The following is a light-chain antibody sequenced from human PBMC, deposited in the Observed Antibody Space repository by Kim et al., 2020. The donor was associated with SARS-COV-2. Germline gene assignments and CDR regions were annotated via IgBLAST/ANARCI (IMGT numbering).Light chain of an antibody. J-gene: IGLJ2*01. Sequence: GQAITISSTGTRSDVGAYNYVSWYQQHPDRAPKLMIYDVTERPAGVSNRFSGSKSGNSASLTISGLQAEDEADYYCSSYTNSDTVVFGGGTQLTVL. CDR3: SSYTNSDTVV. V-gene: IGLV2-14*03. CDR2: DVT. CDR1: RSDVGAYNY.